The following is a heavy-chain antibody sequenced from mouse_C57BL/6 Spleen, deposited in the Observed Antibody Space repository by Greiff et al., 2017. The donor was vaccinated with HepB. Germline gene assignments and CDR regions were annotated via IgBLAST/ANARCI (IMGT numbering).Heavy chain of an antibody. Sequence: EVKLMESGGDLVKPGGSLKLSCAASGFSFSSYGMSWVRQTPDKRLEWVATISSGGSYTYYPDSVKGRFTISRDNAKNTLYLQMSSLKSEDTAMYYCARLDYEAWFAYWGQGTLVTVSA. CDR3: ARLDYEAWFAY. CDR1: GFSFSSYG. CDR2: ISSGGSYT. J-gene: IGHJ3*01. D-gene: IGHD1-1*01. V-gene: IGHV5-6*01.